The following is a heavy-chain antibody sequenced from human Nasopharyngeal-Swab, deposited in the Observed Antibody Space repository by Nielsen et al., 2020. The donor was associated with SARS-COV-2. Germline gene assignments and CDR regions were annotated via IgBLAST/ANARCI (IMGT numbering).Heavy chain of an antibody. Sequence: ASVKISCKASGYTFTSYYMHWVRQAPGQELEWMGIINPSGGSTSYAQKFQGRVTMTRDTSTSTVYMELSSLRSEDTAVYYCARDLYNSGWYRTNWYFDLWGRGTLVTVSS. V-gene: IGHV1-46*01. CDR3: ARDLYNSGWYRTNWYFDL. J-gene: IGHJ2*01. CDR1: GYTFTSYY. CDR2: INPSGGST. D-gene: IGHD6-19*01.